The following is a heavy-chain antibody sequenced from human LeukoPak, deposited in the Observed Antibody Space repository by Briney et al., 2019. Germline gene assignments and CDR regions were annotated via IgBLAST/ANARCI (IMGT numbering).Heavy chain of an antibody. J-gene: IGHJ5*02. V-gene: IGHV1-69*13. CDR2: IIPIFGTA. CDR1: GGTFSSYA. D-gene: IGHD6-13*01. Sequence: ASVKVSCKASGGTFSSYAISWVRQAPGQGLEWMGGIIPIFGTANYAQKFQGRVTITADESTSTAYMELSSLRSEDTAVYYCARVFGGIAGNWFDPWGQGTPVTVSS. CDR3: ARVFGGIAGNWFDP.